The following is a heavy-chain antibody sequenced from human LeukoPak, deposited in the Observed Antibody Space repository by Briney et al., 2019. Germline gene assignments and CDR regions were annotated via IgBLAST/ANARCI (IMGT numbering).Heavy chain of an antibody. CDR1: GDSITSNY. V-gene: IGHV4-59*12. CDR3: ARGRDRSKAGDH. J-gene: IGHJ4*02. CDR2: ISYSGSS. D-gene: IGHD5-24*01. Sequence: PSETLSLTCTVSGDSITSNYWSWIRQSPDKGLEWIGYISYSGSSYYNPSLKSRVIISLDTSKNQFSLRLTSVTAADTAFYYCARGRDRSKAGDHWGQGSLVTVSS.